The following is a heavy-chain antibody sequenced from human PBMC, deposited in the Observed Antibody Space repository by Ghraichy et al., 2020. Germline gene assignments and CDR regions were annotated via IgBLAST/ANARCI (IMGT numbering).Heavy chain of an antibody. CDR2: ISGSGGST. Sequence: LSLTCAASGFTFSSYAMSWVRQAPGKGLEWVSAISGSGGSTYYADSVKGRFTISRDNSKNTLYLQMNSLRAEDTAVYYCYSSGWYAANFDYWGQGTLVTVSS. CDR3: YSSGWYAANFDY. V-gene: IGHV3-23*01. D-gene: IGHD6-19*01. J-gene: IGHJ4*02. CDR1: GFTFSSYA.